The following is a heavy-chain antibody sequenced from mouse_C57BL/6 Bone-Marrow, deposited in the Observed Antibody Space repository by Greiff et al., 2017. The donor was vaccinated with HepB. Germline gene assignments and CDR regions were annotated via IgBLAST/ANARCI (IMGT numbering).Heavy chain of an antibody. J-gene: IGHJ2*01. CDR2: INPYNGGT. CDR3: ARGRVLRCYYFDY. V-gene: IGHV1-19*01. D-gene: IGHD1-1*01. Sequence: EVKLQESGPVLVKPGASVKMSCKASGYTFTDYYMNWVKQSHGKSLEWIGVINPYNGGTSYNQKFKGKATLTVDKSSSTAYMELNSLTSEDSAVYYCARGRVLRCYYFDYWGQGTTLTVSS. CDR1: GYTFTDYY.